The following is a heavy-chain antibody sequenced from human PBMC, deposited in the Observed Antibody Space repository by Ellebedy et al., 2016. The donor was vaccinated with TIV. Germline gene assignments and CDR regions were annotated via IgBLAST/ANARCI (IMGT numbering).Heavy chain of an antibody. CDR1: GYTFTSYG. J-gene: IGHJ4*02. Sequence: AASVKVSCKASGYTFTSYGFSWVRQAPGQGLEWMGWISAHNGHTNYAQKFQGRVTITADESTSTAYMELSSLRSEDTAVYFCARAESGGYDWDYWGQGTLVTVSS. CDR2: ISAHNGHT. D-gene: IGHD5-12*01. CDR3: ARAESGGYDWDY. V-gene: IGHV1-18*04.